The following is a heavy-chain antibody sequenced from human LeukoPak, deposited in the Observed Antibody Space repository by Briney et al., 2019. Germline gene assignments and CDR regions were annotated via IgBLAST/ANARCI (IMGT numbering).Heavy chain of an antibody. CDR1: GFTFSSYV. V-gene: IGHV3-30*01. CDR3: ARGPSITTVSYFQY. Sequence: GRSLRLSCAASGFTFSSYVMHWVRQAPGKGLEWVAVISYDGSNTNYGDCVKGQFTISRDNLKNTLYLQMNSLRPEDTAVYYCARGPSITTVSYFQYWGQGILVTVSS. D-gene: IGHD1-14*01. CDR2: ISYDGSNT. J-gene: IGHJ4*02.